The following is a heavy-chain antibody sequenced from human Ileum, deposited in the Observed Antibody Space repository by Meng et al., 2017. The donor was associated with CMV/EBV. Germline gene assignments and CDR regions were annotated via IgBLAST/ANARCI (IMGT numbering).Heavy chain of an antibody. CDR1: GDSISGGSYD. CDR3: AGDWGPYSSRGYFDP. Sequence: GPGLVSPSRTLSFSCTGAGDSISGGSYDWAWIRQAPEKGLEWMGSIYYSGSTYDNPSLRSRVTISVDTSKNQFSLKLTSVTAADTAIYYCAGDWGPYSSRGYFDPWGQGTLVTVSS. D-gene: IGHD6-19*01. J-gene: IGHJ5*02. V-gene: IGHV4-39*07. CDR2: IYYSGST.